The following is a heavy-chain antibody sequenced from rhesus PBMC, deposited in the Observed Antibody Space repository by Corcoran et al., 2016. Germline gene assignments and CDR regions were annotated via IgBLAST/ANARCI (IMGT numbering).Heavy chain of an antibody. D-gene: IGHD6-13*01. J-gene: IGHJ4*01. Sequence: QVQLQESGPGLVKPSETLSLTCAVSGGSISSGYYYWSWIRQPPGKGLEWIGYITYSGSTRYNPSLKSRVTISIDTAKNQCSLKLSSVTAADTAVYYCAIDTSSWSIDYWGQGVLVTVSS. CDR2: ITYSGST. CDR1: GGSISSGYYY. V-gene: IGHV4-122*02. CDR3: AIDTSSWSIDY.